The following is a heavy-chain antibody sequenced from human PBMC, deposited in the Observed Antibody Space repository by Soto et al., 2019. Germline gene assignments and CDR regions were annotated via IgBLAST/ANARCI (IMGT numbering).Heavy chain of an antibody. Sequence: EVQLVESGGGLVQPGRSLRLSCAASGFTFDDYAMHWVRQAPGKGLEWVSGISWNSGSIGYADSVKGRFTISRDNAKNSLYLQMNSLRAEDTALYYCAKDIWMTTSAFDIWGQGKMVTVSS. V-gene: IGHV3-9*01. D-gene: IGHD4-17*01. CDR1: GFTFDDYA. CDR3: AKDIWMTTSAFDI. J-gene: IGHJ3*02. CDR2: ISWNSGSI.